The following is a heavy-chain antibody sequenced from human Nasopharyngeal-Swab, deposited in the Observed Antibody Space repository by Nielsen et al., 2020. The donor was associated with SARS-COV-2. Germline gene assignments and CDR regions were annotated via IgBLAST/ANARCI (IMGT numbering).Heavy chain of an antibody. CDR3: ASQGSGSYYLLYYYYGMDV. CDR2: IYYSGST. D-gene: IGHD1-26*01. Sequence: WIRQPPGKGLEWIGSIYYSGSTYYNPSLKSRVTISVDTSKNQFSLTLSSVTAADTAVYYCASQGSGSYYLLYYYYGMDVWGQGTTVTVSS. V-gene: IGHV4-39*01. J-gene: IGHJ6*02.